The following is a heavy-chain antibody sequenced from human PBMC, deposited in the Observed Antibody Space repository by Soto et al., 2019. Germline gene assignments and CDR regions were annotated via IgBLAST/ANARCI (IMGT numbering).Heavy chain of an antibody. CDR1: GGSISSSNW. D-gene: IGHD3-22*01. Sequence: QVQLQESGPGLVKPSGTLSLTCAVSGGSISSSNWWSWVRQPPGKGLEWIGEICHSGSTDYNPSPKSRVTISVDKSKNQFSLKLSSVPAADTAVYYCARSPDSSGYYPRWYYYGMDVWGQGTTVTVSS. CDR2: ICHSGST. J-gene: IGHJ6*02. V-gene: IGHV4-4*02. CDR3: ARSPDSSGYYPRWYYYGMDV.